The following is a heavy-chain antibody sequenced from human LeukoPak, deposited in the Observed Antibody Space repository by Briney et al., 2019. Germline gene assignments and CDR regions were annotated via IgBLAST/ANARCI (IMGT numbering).Heavy chain of an antibody. D-gene: IGHD6-6*01. J-gene: IGHJ4*02. CDR1: GFTFSSYS. V-gene: IGHV3-21*01. Sequence: GGSLRLSCAASGFTFSSYSMNWVRQAPGKGLEWVSSISSSSSYIYYADSVKGRFTISRDNAKNSLYLQMNSLRAEDTAVYYCARERLKGYSSSSQDYWGQGTLVTVSS. CDR3: ARERLKGYSSSSQDY. CDR2: ISSSSSYI.